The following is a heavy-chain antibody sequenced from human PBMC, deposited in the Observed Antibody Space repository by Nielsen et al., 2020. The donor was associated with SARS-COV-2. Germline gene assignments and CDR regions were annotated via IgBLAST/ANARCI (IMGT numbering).Heavy chain of an antibody. D-gene: IGHD4-17*01. V-gene: IGHV1-69*13. CDR3: ARGLRPFHGPDNYGMDV. CDR2: IIPILGTA. CDR1: GYTFTSYY. J-gene: IGHJ6*02. Sequence: SVKVSCKASGYTFTSYYMHWVRQAPGQGLEWMGGIIPILGTANYAQKFQGRVTITADESTSTAYMELSSLRSEDTAVYYCARGLRPFHGPDNYGMDVWGQGTTVTVSS.